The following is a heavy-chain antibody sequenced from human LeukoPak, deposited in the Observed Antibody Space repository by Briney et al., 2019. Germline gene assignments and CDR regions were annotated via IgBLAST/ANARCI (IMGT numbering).Heavy chain of an antibody. CDR1: GFTFSSYA. J-gene: IGHJ6*02. V-gene: IGHV3-30-3*01. CDR3: ARDQRIWSGGYYGMDV. CDR2: ISYDGSNK. Sequence: GRSLRLSCAASGFTFSSYAMHWVRQAPGKGLEWVAVISYDGSNKYYADSVKGRFTISRDNSKNTLYLQMNSLRAEDTAVYYCARDQRIWSGGYYGMDVWGPGTTVTVSS. D-gene: IGHD3-3*01.